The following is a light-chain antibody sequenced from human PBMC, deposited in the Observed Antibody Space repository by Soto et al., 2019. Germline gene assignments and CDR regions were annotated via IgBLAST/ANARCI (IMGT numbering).Light chain of an antibody. J-gene: IGKJ4*01. CDR1: QSVSDT. CDR2: GAS. CDR3: QQYNNWPLT. V-gene: IGKV3D-15*01. Sequence: EIVMTQSPATLSVSPGERATLSCGASQSVSDTLAWYKQTSGRAPRLLIYGASIRATGIPARFSGSGSGTEFTLTISSLQSEDFAVYYCQQYNNWPLTFGGGTKVDIK.